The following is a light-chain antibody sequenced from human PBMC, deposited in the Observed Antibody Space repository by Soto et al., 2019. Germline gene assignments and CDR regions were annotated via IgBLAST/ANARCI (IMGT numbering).Light chain of an antibody. CDR2: DVD. V-gene: IGLV2-8*01. Sequence: QSALTQPPSASGSPGQSVTISCSGTSSDVGGYDSVSWYQHHPGKVPKLIIFDVDKWPSGVPDRFSGFKSGNTASLTVSGLRAEDEADYYCSSYAGSNTFVFGNGTKGTVL. CDR3: SSYAGSNTFV. CDR1: SSDVGGYDS. J-gene: IGLJ1*01.